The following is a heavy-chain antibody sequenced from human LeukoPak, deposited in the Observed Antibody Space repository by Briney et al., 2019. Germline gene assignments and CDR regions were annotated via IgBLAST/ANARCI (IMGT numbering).Heavy chain of an antibody. D-gene: IGHD4-23*01. J-gene: IGHJ4*02. CDR1: GFTFSSYA. Sequence: GGSLRLSCAASGFTFSSYAMHWVRQAPGKGLEWVAVISYDGSNKYYADSVKGRFTISRDNSKNTLYLQMNSLGAEDTAVYYCAREGGSGNQIFDYWGQGTLVTVSS. V-gene: IGHV3-30-3*01. CDR3: AREGGSGNQIFDY. CDR2: ISYDGSNK.